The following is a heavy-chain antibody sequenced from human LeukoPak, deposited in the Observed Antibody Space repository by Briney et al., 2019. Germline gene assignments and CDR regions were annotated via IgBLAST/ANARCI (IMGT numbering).Heavy chain of an antibody. J-gene: IGHJ5*02. CDR2: ISAYNGNT. CDR1: GYTLTTYG. CDR3: AMVRGLVSWFDP. V-gene: IGHV1-18*01. D-gene: IGHD3-10*01. Sequence: ASVKVSCKASGYTLTTYGISWVRQAPGQGLEWMGWISAYNGNTNYAQKLQGRVTMTTDTSTSTAYMDLRSLRSDDTAVYYCAMVRGLVSWFDPWGQRTLVTVSS.